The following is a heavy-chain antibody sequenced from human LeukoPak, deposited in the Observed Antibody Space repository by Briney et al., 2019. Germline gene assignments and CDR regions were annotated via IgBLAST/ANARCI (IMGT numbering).Heavy chain of an antibody. D-gene: IGHD1-26*01. V-gene: IGHV4-59*01. CDR1: GGSISSYY. J-gene: IGHJ4*02. CDR3: AREPGARAIDY. Sequence: SETLSLTCTVSGGSISSYYWSWIRQPPGKGLEWIGYIYYSGSTNYNPSLKSRVTISVDTSKNQFSLKLSSVTAADTAVYYCAREPGARAIDYWGQGTLVTVSS. CDR2: IYYSGST.